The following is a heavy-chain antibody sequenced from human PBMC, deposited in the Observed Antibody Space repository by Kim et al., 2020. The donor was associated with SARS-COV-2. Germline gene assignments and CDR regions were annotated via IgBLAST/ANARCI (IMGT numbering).Heavy chain of an antibody. D-gene: IGHD2-15*01. CDR3: ARGRGRTYYFDY. V-gene: IGHV4-34*01. Sequence: SNPSLKSRVTISVDTSKNQFSLKLSSVTAADTAVYYCARGRGRTYYFDYWGQGTLVTVSS. J-gene: IGHJ4*02.